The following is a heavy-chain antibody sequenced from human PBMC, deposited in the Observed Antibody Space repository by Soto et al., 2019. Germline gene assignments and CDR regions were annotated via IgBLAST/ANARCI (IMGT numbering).Heavy chain of an antibody. V-gene: IGHV3-7*03. CDR2: IKNDGSEQ. Sequence: VQLVESGGGLVQPGGSLRLSCAASGFTFTTYYMTWVRQAPGKGLEWVASIKNDGSEQYYVDSVKGRFTISRDNAKNSLYLQMNSLRAGDTALYYCSRENWFQDYWGQGTLVTVSS. CDR3: SRENWFQDY. D-gene: IGHD3-10*01. CDR1: GFTFTTYY. J-gene: IGHJ4*02.